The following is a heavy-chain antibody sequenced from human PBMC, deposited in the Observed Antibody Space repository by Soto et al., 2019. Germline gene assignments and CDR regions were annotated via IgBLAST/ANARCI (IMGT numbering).Heavy chain of an antibody. Sequence: SLRLSCAASGFTFSSYAMNWVRQAPGRGLEWVSTISASGDDTYYADSVKGRFTISRDNSKNTLYLQMNSLRAEDTAVYYCAKEDCSGGSCYSRSYYYDSSGYPPGAFDIWGQGTTVTVSS. CDR2: ISASGDDT. D-gene: IGHD2-15*01. CDR3: AKEDCSGGSCYSRSYYYDSSGYPPGAFDI. J-gene: IGHJ3*02. V-gene: IGHV3-23*01. CDR1: GFTFSSYA.